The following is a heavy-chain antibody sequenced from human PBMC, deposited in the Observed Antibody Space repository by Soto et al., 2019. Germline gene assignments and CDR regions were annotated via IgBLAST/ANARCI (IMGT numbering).Heavy chain of an antibody. CDR2: IYYSGST. Sequence: PSETLEIACTVPHGCRSSSGIYWGWIRQPPGKGLEWIGSIYYSGSTYYNPSLKSRVTISVDTSKNQFSLKLSSVTAADTAVYYCAILGSSSWSTGWFDPWGQG. CDR3: AILGSSSWSTGWFDP. V-gene: IGHV4-39*01. J-gene: IGHJ5*02. CDR1: HGCRSSSGIY. D-gene: IGHD6-13*01.